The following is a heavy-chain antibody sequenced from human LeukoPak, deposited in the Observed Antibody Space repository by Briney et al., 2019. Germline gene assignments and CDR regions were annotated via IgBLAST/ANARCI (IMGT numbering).Heavy chain of an antibody. CDR3: AKDAQRGFDYSNSLEY. CDR1: GFTYSHYG. D-gene: IGHD4-11*01. J-gene: IGHJ4*02. CDR2: IWSDATEK. Sequence: PGRSLRLSCAASGFTYSHYGMHWVRQAPGKGLEWVAVIWSDATEKYYGDAVKGRFTISRDNSRNTLYLQMNSLRVEDTAVYYSAKDAQRGFDYSNSLEYWGQGTLVTVSS. V-gene: IGHV3-33*06.